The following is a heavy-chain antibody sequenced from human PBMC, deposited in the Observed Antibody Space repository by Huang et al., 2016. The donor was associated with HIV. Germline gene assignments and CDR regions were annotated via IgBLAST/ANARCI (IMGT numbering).Heavy chain of an antibody. D-gene: IGHD6-13*01. CDR1: GFSLDSYN. V-gene: IGHV3-21*01. Sequence: EVQLVESGGGLVKPGGSLSLSCAASGFSLDSYNMYWVRQTPGKGLQWVSSISPSSSFIDYADSVKGRFSISRDNAKNSLYLQMNNLRGEDTAVYYCARDRGQQLSPFDSWGQGTLVTVSS. CDR2: ISPSSSFI. CDR3: ARDRGQQLSPFDS. J-gene: IGHJ4*02.